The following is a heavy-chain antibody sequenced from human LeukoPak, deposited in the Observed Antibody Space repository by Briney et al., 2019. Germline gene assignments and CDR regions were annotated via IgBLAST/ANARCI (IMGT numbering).Heavy chain of an antibody. CDR2: IKQDGSEK. CDR1: GFTFISYW. V-gene: IGHV3-7*01. CDR3: ARDGTDYSYSHDY. Sequence: GGSLRLSCAASGFTFISYWMSWVRQAPGKGLEWVANIKQDGSEKYYVDSVKGRFTISRDNAKNSLYLQMNSLRAEDTAVYYCARDGTDYSYSHDYWGQGTLVTVSS. D-gene: IGHD5-18*01. J-gene: IGHJ4*02.